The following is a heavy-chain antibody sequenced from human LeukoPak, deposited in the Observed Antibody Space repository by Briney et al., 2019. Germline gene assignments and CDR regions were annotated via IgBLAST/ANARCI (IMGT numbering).Heavy chain of an antibody. CDR3: ARVRCSGGSCPYCYCYYYMDV. CDR2: IHYSGNT. D-gene: IGHD2-15*01. J-gene: IGHJ6*03. CDR1: GGSISSSSYY. V-gene: IGHV4-39*07. Sequence: SETLSLTCTVSGGSISSSSYYWAWIRQPPGKGLEWIGSIHYSGNTYYNPSLQSRVTISIDTSKNQFSLKLRFVTAADTAVYYCARVRCSGGSCPYCYCYYYMDVWGKGTTVTVSS.